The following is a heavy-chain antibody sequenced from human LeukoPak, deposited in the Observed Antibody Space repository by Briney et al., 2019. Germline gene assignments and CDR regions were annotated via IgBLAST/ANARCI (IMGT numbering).Heavy chain of an antibody. V-gene: IGHV3-7*03. D-gene: IGHD3-22*01. Sequence: GSLRLSCAASGFTFSSYWMSWVRQAPGKGLEWVANIKQDGSEKYYVDSVKGRFTISRDNAKNSLYLQMNSLRAEDTAVYYCARGVPDYYDSSGYYRRPYYFDYWGQGTLVTVSS. CDR3: ARGVPDYYDSSGYYRRPYYFDY. CDR1: GFTFSSYW. J-gene: IGHJ4*02. CDR2: IKQDGSEK.